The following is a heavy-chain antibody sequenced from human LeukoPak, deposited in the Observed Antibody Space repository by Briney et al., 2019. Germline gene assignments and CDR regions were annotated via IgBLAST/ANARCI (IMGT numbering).Heavy chain of an antibody. D-gene: IGHD6-19*01. Sequence: GGTLRLSCAASGFTFSSYGVSWVRQAPGKGLEWVSAISGSGGSTYYADSVKGRFTISRDDSKNTAYLQMNSLKTEDTAVYYCTRDYSSGWSWGQGTLVTVSS. CDR2: ISGSGGST. CDR1: GFTFSSYG. CDR3: TRDYSSGWS. J-gene: IGHJ4*02. V-gene: IGHV3-23*01.